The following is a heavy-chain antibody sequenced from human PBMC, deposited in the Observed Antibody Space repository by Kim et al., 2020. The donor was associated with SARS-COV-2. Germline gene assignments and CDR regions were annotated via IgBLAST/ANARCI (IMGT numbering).Heavy chain of an antibody. D-gene: IGHD3-10*01. V-gene: IGHV3-23*01. J-gene: IGHJ4*02. CDR2: ISGSGGST. Sequence: GGSLRLSCAASGFTFSSYAMSWVRQAPGKGLEWVSAISGSGGSTYYADSVKGRFTISRDNSKNTLYLQMNSLRAEDTAVYYCAKDPSGGGGRFGPRDYWGQGTLVTVSS. CDR3: AKDPSGGGGRFGPRDY. CDR1: GFTFSSYA.